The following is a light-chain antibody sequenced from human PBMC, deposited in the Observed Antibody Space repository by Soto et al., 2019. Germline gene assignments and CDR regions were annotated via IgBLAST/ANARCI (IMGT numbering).Light chain of an antibody. J-gene: IGLJ1*01. Sequence: SALTQPASVCGSPGQSITISCTGTSSDVGGYNYVSWYQHHPGKAPKLIIYDVSNRPSGVSIRLSGSKSDNTASLTISGLQPEDEADYHCSSYTTSNTRQIVFGTGTKVTVL. CDR2: DVS. V-gene: IGLV2-14*03. CDR1: SSDVGGYNY. CDR3: SSYTTSNTRQIV.